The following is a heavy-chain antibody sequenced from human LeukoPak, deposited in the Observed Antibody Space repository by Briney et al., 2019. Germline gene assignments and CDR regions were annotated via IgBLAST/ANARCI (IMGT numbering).Heavy chain of an antibody. CDR2: IYTSGST. V-gene: IGHV4-4*07. CDR1: GGSLSSYY. CDR3: ARGSGILTGDKRDYYYYYMDV. J-gene: IGHJ6*03. Sequence: SETLSLTCTVSGGSLSSYYWSWIRQPAGKGLEWIGRIYTSGSTNYNPSLKSRVTMSVDTSKNQFSLKLSSVTAADTAVYYCARGSGILTGDKRDYYYYYMDVWGKGTTVTVSS. D-gene: IGHD3-9*01.